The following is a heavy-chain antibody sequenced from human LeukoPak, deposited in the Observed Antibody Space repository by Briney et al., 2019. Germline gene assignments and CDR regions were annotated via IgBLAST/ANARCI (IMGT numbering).Heavy chain of an antibody. J-gene: IGHJ4*02. CDR3: ATGSGTYYDS. D-gene: IGHD3-10*01. Sequence: GGSLRLSCEASTFTFSTYWMHWVRQVPGKGLVWVSYINGDGSSSNYADSAKGRLTISRDNAKNTLYLQMNSLRAEDTAVYYCATGSGTYYDSWGQGTLVTVSS. CDR2: INGDGSSS. CDR1: TFTFSTYW. V-gene: IGHV3-74*01.